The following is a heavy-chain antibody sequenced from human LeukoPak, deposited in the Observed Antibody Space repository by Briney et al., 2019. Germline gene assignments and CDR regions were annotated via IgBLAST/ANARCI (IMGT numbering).Heavy chain of an antibody. CDR2: IYYSGST. V-gene: IGHV4-59*01. D-gene: IGHD3-10*01. Sequence: PSETLSLTCGVYGGSFNSYYWSWIRQPPGKGLEWIGYIYYSGSTNYNPSLKSRVTISVDTSKNQFSLKLSSVTAADTAVYYCAREGSGSYYKRWFDPWGQGTLVTVSS. CDR1: GGSFNSYY. CDR3: AREGSGSYYKRWFDP. J-gene: IGHJ5*02.